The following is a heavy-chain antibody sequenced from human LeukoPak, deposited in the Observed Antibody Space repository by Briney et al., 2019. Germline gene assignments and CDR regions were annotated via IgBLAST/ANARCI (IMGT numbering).Heavy chain of an antibody. CDR2: ISYGGSNK. D-gene: IGHD1-1*01. CDR1: GFTFSSYA. V-gene: IGHV3-30-3*01. J-gene: IGHJ6*02. CDR3: ARRGSSNNWYSNDMDV. Sequence: GGSLRLSCAASGFTFSSYAMHWVRQAPGKGLEWVAVISYGGSNKYYADSVKGRFTISRDNSKNTLYLQMNSLRAEDTAVYYCARRGSSNNWYSNDMDVWGQGTTVTVSS.